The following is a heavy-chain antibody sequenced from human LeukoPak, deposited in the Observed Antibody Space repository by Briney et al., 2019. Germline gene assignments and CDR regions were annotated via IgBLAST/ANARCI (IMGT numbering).Heavy chain of an antibody. J-gene: IGHJ4*02. V-gene: IGHV4-39*01. CDR2: IYYSGST. Sequence: SETLSLTCTVSGGSISSSSYYWGWIRQPPGKGLEWIGNIYYSGSTYYNPSLKSRVTISVDTSKNQFSLNLSSVTAADTAVYYCVRHFPPPGHLDYWGQGALVTVSS. CDR1: GGSISSSSYY. CDR3: VRHFPPPGHLDY. D-gene: IGHD7-27*01.